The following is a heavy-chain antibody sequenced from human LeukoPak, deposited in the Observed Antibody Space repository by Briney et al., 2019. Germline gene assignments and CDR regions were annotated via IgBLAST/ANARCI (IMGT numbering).Heavy chain of an antibody. CDR3: ARDGEGVAISVNYWFDP. V-gene: IGHV1-18*01. D-gene: IGHD3-10*01. CDR1: GYTFTSYG. J-gene: IGHJ5*02. Sequence: ASVKVSCKASGYTFTSYGISWVRQAPGQGLEWMGWISAYNGNTNYAQKLQGRVTMTTDTSTSTAYMELRSLRSDDTAVYYCARDGEGVAISVNYWFDPWGQGTLVTVSS. CDR2: ISAYNGNT.